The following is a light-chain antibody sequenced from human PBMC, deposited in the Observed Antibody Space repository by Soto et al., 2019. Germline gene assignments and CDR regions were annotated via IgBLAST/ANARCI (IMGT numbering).Light chain of an antibody. CDR1: QSISNN. J-gene: IGKJ1*01. CDR2: GAS. V-gene: IGKV3-15*01. CDR3: QQYSNWPRT. Sequence: EIGVAQSPGTPFFFPRGRATLSCRAGQSISNNLAWYQQKPGQAPRLLIYGASTRATGIPARFTGSGSGTEFTLTISSLQSEDFAVYYCQQYSNWPRTFGQGTKV.